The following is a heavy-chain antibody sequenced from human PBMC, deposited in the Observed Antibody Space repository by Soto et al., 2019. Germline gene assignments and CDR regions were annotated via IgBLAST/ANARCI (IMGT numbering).Heavy chain of an antibody. CDR3: ARVGYYDFWSGYFSYYYYYMDV. V-gene: IGHV1-18*01. CDR1: GYTFTSYG. D-gene: IGHD3-3*01. J-gene: IGHJ6*03. Sequence: ASVKVSCKASGYTFTSYGISWVRQAPGQGLEWMGWISAYNGNTNYAQKLQGRVTMTTDTSTSTAYMELSSLRSEDTAVYYCARVGYYDFWSGYFSYYYYYMDVWGKGTTVTVSS. CDR2: ISAYNGNT.